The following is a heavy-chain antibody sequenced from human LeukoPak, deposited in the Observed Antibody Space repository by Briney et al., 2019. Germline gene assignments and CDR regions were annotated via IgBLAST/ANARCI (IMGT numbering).Heavy chain of an antibody. CDR1: GYTFTSYA. CDR2: INAGNGNT. Sequence: ASVKVSCKASGYTFTSYAMHWVRQAPGQRLEWMGWINAGNGNTKYSQKFQGRVTITRDTSASTAYMELSSLRSEDTAVYYCARAPQLEPPYFDYWGQGTLVTVSS. V-gene: IGHV1-3*01. J-gene: IGHJ4*02. CDR3: ARAPQLEPPYFDY. D-gene: IGHD1-1*01.